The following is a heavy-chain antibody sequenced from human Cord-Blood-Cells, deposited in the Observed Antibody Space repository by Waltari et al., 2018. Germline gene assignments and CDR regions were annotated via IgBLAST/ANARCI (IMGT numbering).Heavy chain of an antibody. Sequence: QVQLVESGGGVVQPGRSLRLSCAASGFTFSSYGLHWVRQAPGKGLEWVAVIWYDESNKDYAEAVNGRFTISRDNSKNTLYLQMNSRRAEDTAVYYCASLRYGSGSYYYYGMDVWGQGTTVTVSS. CDR1: GFTFSSYG. J-gene: IGHJ6*02. V-gene: IGHV3-33*01. CDR2: IWYDESNK. CDR3: ASLRYGSGSYYYYGMDV. D-gene: IGHD3-10*01.